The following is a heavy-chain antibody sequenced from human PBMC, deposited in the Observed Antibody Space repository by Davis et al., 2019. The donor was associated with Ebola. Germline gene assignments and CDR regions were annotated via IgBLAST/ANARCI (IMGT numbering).Heavy chain of an antibody. J-gene: IGHJ5*02. D-gene: IGHD4-23*01. CDR2: IDPSDSYT. CDR3: ARLGSVGFDP. Sequence: GESLKISCKGSGYNFNNYWNGRVRQMPGKGQEWMGRIDPSDSYTNYGPSFQGHVAISADKSISTAYLPWSSLKAADTAMYYCARLGSVGFDPWGQGTLVTVSS. V-gene: IGHV5-10-1*01. CDR1: GYNFNNYW.